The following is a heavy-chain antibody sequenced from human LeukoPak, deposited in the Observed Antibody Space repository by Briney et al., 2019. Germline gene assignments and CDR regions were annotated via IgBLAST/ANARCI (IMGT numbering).Heavy chain of an antibody. Sequence: SGTLCLTCAVYGGSFSGYYWSWLRQPPGKGLEWVGEINHSGSTNYNPYLKSRGTISVDTSKNQFSLKLSSVTAADTAVYYCARGVKGGEFDYWGQGTQVTVSS. CDR2: INHSGST. J-gene: IGHJ4*02. D-gene: IGHD2-21*01. V-gene: IGHV4-34*01. CDR1: GGSFSGYY. CDR3: ARGVKGGEFDY.